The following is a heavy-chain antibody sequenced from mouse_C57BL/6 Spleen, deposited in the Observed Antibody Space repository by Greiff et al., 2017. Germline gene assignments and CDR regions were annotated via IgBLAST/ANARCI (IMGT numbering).Heavy chain of an antibody. V-gene: IGHV1-11*01. CDR2: IYPVSGDT. D-gene: IGHD1-1*01. CDR3: GRGDYYSFMDY. Sequence: QQSGAELASPGASVTLSCQASGYTFTDPIMNWVKQRPGTGLEWVGRIYPVSGDTNYNQTFMGKAPFSVDRSASTVYLVLNSLTSEDPAVYYCGRGDYYSFMDYWGQGTSVTGSS. J-gene: IGHJ4*01. CDR1: GYTFTDPI.